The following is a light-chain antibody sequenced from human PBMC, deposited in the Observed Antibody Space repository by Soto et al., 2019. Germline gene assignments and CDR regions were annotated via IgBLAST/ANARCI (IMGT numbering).Light chain of an antibody. CDR2: EVN. J-gene: IGLJ1*01. Sequence: QSALTQPPSASGSPGQSVTISCTGTSSDVGNYDSVSWYQHHPGKAPQAVIYEVNKRPSGVPDRFSGSKSGNTASLTVSGLQAEDGGDFYCSSYAGSNNYVFGTGTKLTVL. CDR3: SSYAGSNNYV. CDR1: SSDVGNYDS. V-gene: IGLV2-8*01.